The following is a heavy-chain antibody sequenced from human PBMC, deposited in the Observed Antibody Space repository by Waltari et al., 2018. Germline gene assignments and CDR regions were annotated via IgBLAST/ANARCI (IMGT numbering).Heavy chain of an antibody. CDR1: GYTFTDYY. CDR3: ATDEGLLVAARPNRAFDI. J-gene: IGHJ3*02. CDR2: VDPEDGET. Sequence: EVQLVQSGAEVKKPGATVKISCKASGYTFTDYYMHWVQQAPGKGLEWMGRVDPEDGETIYAEKFQGRVTITADTSTDTAYMELSSLRSEDTAVYYCATDEGLLVAARPNRAFDIWGQGTMVTVSS. V-gene: IGHV1-69-2*01. D-gene: IGHD6-6*01.